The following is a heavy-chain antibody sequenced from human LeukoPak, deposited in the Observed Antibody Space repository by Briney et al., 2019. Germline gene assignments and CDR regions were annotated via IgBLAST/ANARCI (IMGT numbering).Heavy chain of an antibody. CDR1: GFTLSNVW. CDR2: IRGDGSVK. V-gene: IGHV3-7*03. CDR3: ARYGSGSYYNLFDY. Sequence: GGSLRLSCATSGFTLSNVWMSWVRQAPGKGLEWVGNIRGDGSVKFYLDSVKGRFTISRDNSKNTLYLQMNSLRAEDAAVYYCARYGSGSYYNLFDYWGQGTLVTVSS. D-gene: IGHD3-10*01. J-gene: IGHJ4*02.